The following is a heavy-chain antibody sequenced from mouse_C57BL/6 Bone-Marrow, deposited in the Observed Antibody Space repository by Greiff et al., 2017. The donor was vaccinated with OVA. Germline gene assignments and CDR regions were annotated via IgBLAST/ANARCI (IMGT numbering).Heavy chain of an antibody. CDR1: GYAFTNYL. CDR2: INPGSGGT. V-gene: IGHV1-54*01. D-gene: IGHD1-1*01. CDR3: ARCYYGPADY. J-gene: IGHJ2*01. Sequence: QVQLKESGAELVRPGTSVKVSCKASGYAFTNYLIEWVKQRPGQGLEWIGVINPGSGGTNYNEKFKGKATLTADKSSSTAYMQLSSLTSEDSAVYFCARCYYGPADYWGQGTTLTVSS.